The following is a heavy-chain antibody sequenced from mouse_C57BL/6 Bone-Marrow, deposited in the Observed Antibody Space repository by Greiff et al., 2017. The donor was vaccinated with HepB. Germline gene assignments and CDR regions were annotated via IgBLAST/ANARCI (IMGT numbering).Heavy chain of an antibody. V-gene: IGHV5-9*01. CDR3: ARHLYSNYWYFDV. Sequence: EVMLVESGGGLVKPGGSLKLSRAASGFTFSSYTMSWVRQTPEKRLEWVATISGGGGNTYYPDSVKGRFTISRDNAKNTLYLQMSSLRSEDTALYYCARHLYSNYWYFDVWGTGTTVTVSS. CDR2: ISGGGGNT. J-gene: IGHJ1*03. CDR1: GFTFSSYT. D-gene: IGHD2-5*01.